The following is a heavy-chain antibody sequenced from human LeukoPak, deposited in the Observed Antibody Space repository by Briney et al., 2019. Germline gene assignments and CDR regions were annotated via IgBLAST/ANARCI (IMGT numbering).Heavy chain of an antibody. D-gene: IGHD3-3*02. V-gene: IGHV3-11*06. Sequence: PGGSLRLSGAASGFTLSSWVRQAPGKGLEWVSYISSSSSYTNYADSVKGRFTISRDNAKNSLYLQMNSLRAEDTAVYYCATHFWSGYSPFDYWGQGTLVTVSS. J-gene: IGHJ4*02. CDR1: GFTLSS. CDR2: ISSSSSYT. CDR3: ATHFWSGYSPFDY.